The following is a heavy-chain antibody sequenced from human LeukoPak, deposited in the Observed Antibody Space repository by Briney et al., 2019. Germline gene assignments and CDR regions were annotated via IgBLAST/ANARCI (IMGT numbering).Heavy chain of an antibody. CDR3: ARSDCSSTSCYDWFDP. D-gene: IGHD2-2*01. Sequence: SEILSLTCTVSGASIRSSSYYWGWIRQPPGKWLEYSGSIYYSGSTYYNPSLKSRVTMSVDTSKNQFSLKLSSVTAADTALYYCARSDCSSTSCYDWFDPWGQGTLVTVSS. V-gene: IGHV4-39*01. CDR1: GASIRSSSYY. J-gene: IGHJ5*02. CDR2: IYYSGST.